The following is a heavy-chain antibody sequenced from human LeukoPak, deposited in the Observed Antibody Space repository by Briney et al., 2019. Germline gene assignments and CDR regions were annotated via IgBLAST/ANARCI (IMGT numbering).Heavy chain of an antibody. CDR2: ISYDGSNK. CDR3: ARDFWVRQLGRLDDY. V-gene: IGHV3-30*04. Sequence: GRSLRLSCAASGFTFSSYAMHWVRQAPGKGLEWVAVISYDGSNKYYADSVKGRFTISRDNSKNTLYLQMNSLRAEDTAVYYCARDFWVRQLGRLDDYWGQGTLVTVSS. D-gene: IGHD6-13*01. J-gene: IGHJ4*02. CDR1: GFTFSSYA.